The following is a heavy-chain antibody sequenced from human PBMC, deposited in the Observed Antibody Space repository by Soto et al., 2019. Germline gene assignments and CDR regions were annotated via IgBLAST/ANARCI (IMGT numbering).Heavy chain of an antibody. V-gene: IGHV4-30-4*01. D-gene: IGHD5-12*01. J-gene: IGHJ4*02. CDR2: IYYSGST. CDR1: GGSTSSGDYY. CDR3: ARHEYSGYDGDY. Sequence: SETLSLTCTVSGGSTSSGDYYWSWIRQPPGKGLEWIGYIYYSGSTYYNPSLKRRVTMSVDTSKNQFSLKLSSVTAADTAVYYCARHEYSGYDGDYWGQGTLVTVSS.